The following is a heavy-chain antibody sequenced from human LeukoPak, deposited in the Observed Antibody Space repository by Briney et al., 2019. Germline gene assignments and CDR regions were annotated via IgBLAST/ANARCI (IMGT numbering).Heavy chain of an antibody. D-gene: IGHD3-22*01. CDR1: GFTFSSYA. CDR3: AKLGFDSSGSHTLFDY. Sequence: WGSLRLSCAASGFTFSSYAMHWVRQGPGKGLEWLAIESYDGRNNHYGDSVKGRFTISRDNSKNTLHLQMNSLRAEDTAVYYCAKLGFDSSGSHTLFDYWGQGTQVTVSS. CDR2: ESYDGRNN. V-gene: IGHV3-30*18. J-gene: IGHJ4*02.